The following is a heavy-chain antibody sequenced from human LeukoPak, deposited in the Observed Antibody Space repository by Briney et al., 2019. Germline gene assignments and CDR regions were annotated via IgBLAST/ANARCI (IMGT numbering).Heavy chain of an antibody. J-gene: IGHJ4*02. CDR1: GGSFSGYY. V-gene: IGHV4-34*01. Sequence: SETLSLXCAVYGGSFSGYYWSWIRQPPGKGLEWIGEINHSGSTNYNPSLKSRVTISVDTSKNQFSLKLSPVTAADTAVYYCASSGRGYDFWSGYYTYYFDYWGQGTLVTVSS. CDR2: INHSGST. CDR3: ASSGRGYDFWSGYYTYYFDY. D-gene: IGHD3-3*01.